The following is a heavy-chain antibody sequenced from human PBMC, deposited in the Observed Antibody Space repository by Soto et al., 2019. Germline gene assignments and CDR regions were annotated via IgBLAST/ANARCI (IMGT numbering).Heavy chain of an antibody. CDR1: GYTFTSYD. J-gene: IGHJ6*02. D-gene: IGHD2-15*01. Sequence: ASVKVSCKASGYTFTSYDINWVRQATGQGLEWMGWMNPNSGNTGYAQKFQGRVTMTRNTSISTAYMELSSLRSEDTAVYYCARDSADRCSGGSCYWDYYGMDVWGQGTTVTVSS. CDR3: ARDSADRCSGGSCYWDYYGMDV. CDR2: MNPNSGNT. V-gene: IGHV1-8*01.